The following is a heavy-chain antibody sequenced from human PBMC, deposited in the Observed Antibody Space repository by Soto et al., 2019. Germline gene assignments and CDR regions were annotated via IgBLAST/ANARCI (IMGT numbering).Heavy chain of an antibody. CDR3: ARHHGPTTSENWFDP. CDR2: ISTYSVDT. D-gene: IGHD5-12*01. J-gene: IGHJ5*02. CDR1: GYTFFTYD. V-gene: IGHV1-18*01. Sequence: QVHLVQSGVEVKTPGASVKVSCQASGYTFFTYDISWVRQAPGQGLEGMGWISTYSVDTKYAQKFHGRVTMTTDTSTTTAYLELRSRRSDATGVYYCARHHGPTTSENWFDPWGQGTLVTVSS.